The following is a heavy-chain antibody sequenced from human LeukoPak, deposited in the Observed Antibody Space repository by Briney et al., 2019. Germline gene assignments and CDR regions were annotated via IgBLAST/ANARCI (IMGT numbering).Heavy chain of an antibody. CDR3: ARRGGGYSYGYRAWYFDL. J-gene: IGHJ2*01. V-gene: IGHV4-34*01. Sequence: SETLSLTCAVYGGSFSGYYWSWIRQPPGKGLEWTGEINHSGSTNYNPSLKSRVTISVDTSKSQFSLKLSSVTAADTAVYYCARRGGGYSYGYRAWYFDLWGRGTLVTVSS. CDR2: INHSGST. D-gene: IGHD5-18*01. CDR1: GGSFSGYY.